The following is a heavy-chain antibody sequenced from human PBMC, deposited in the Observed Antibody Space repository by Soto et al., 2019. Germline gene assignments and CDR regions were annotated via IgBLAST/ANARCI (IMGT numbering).Heavy chain of an antibody. CDR1: GYSFTSYW. Sequence: GESLKISCKGSGYSFTSYWISWVRQMPGKGLEWMGRIDPSDSHTNYNPSFQGHVTLSADRSISTAYLQWSSLKASDSAMYYCARGDTVATIPGASAHWGQGTLVTVSS. CDR3: ARGDTVATIPGASAH. V-gene: IGHV5-10-1*01. D-gene: IGHD5-12*01. CDR2: IDPSDSHT. J-gene: IGHJ4*02.